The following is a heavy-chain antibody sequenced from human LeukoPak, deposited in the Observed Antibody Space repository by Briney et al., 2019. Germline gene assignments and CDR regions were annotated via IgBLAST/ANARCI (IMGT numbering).Heavy chain of an antibody. CDR3: ARDSDYYDSSGYWFDP. CDR2: TYYRSKWYN. D-gene: IGHD3-22*01. V-gene: IGHV6-1*01. J-gene: IGHJ5*02. CDR1: GDSVSSNSAA. Sequence: SQTLSLTCAISGDSVSSNSAAWNWIRHSPSRGLEWLGRTYYRSKWYNYYAVSVKSRITINPDTSKNQFSLQLNPVTPEDTAVYYCARDSDYYDSSGYWFDPWGQGTLVTVSS.